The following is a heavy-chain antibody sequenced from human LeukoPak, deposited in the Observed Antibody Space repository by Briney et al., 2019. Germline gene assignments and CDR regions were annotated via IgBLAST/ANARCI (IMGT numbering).Heavy chain of an antibody. D-gene: IGHD1-20*01. V-gene: IGHV3-21*06. CDR1: GFTFSSYW. Sequence: GGSLRLSCAASGFTFSSYWMSWVRQAPGKGLEWVSSIRSGSTYMSYADSVKGRFTITRDNAKNSLYLQMNSLRAEDTAVYYCARDDNWNYSVYWGQGTLVTVSS. CDR2: IRSGSTYM. CDR3: ARDDNWNYSVY. J-gene: IGHJ4*02.